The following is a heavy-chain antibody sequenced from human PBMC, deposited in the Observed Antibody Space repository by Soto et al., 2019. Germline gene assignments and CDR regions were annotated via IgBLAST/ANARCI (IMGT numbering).Heavy chain of an antibody. Sequence: GGSLRLSCAASGFTFSSYGMHWVRQAPGKGLEWVAVISYDGSNKYYADSVKGRFTISRDNSKNTLYLQMNSLRAEDTAVYYCAKDDGFGCISTSCYLYYYYGMDVWGQGTTVTVSS. CDR2: ISYDGSNK. J-gene: IGHJ6*02. V-gene: IGHV3-30*18. CDR3: AKDDGFGCISTSCYLYYYYGMDV. D-gene: IGHD2-2*01. CDR1: GFTFSSYG.